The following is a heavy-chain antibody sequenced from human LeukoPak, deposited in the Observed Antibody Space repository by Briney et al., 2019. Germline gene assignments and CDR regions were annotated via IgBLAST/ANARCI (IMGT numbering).Heavy chain of an antibody. CDR1: GGSISSSSYY. V-gene: IGHV4-39*07. D-gene: IGHD1-26*01. CDR3: ARARNPIVGAIHP. Sequence: SETLSLTCTVSGGSISSSSYYWGWIRQPPGKGLEWIGSIYYSGSTYYNPSLKSRVTISVDTSKNQFSLKLSSVTAADTAVYYCARARNPIVGAIHPWGQGTLVTVSS. J-gene: IGHJ5*02. CDR2: IYYSGST.